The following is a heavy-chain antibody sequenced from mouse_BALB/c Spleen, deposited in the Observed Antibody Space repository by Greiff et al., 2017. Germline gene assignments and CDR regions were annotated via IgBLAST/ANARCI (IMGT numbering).Heavy chain of an antibody. Sequence: EVNLVESGGGLVKPGGSLKLSCAASGFTFSDYYMYWVRQTPEKRLEWVATISDGGSYTYYPDSVKGRFTISRDNAKNNLYLQMSSLKSEDTAMYYCAREDGYYVLFAYWGQGTLVTVSA. J-gene: IGHJ3*01. CDR1: GFTFSDYY. D-gene: IGHD2-3*01. CDR3: AREDGYYVLFAY. CDR2: ISDGGSYT. V-gene: IGHV5-4*02.